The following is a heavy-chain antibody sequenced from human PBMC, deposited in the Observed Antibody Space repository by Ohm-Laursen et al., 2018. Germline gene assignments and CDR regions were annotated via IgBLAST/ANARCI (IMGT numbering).Heavy chain of an antibody. CDR3: ARAEEYSSGWFDY. D-gene: IGHD6-19*01. CDR1: GFTFSSYS. Sequence: SLRLSCTASGFTFSSYSMNWVRQAPGKGLEWVSSISSSSSYIYYADSVKGRFTISRDNAKNSLYLQMNSLRAEDTAVYYCARAEEYSSGWFDYWGQGTLVTVSS. J-gene: IGHJ4*02. V-gene: IGHV3-21*01. CDR2: ISSSSSYI.